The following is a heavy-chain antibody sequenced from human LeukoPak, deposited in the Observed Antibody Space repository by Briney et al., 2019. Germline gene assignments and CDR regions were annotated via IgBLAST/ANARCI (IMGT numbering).Heavy chain of an antibody. Sequence: GGSLRLSCASSGFTFSNDWMHWVRQAPGKGLVWVSRINTDGSTTTYADSVKGRFTISRDNAKNTLSLQMNSLRVEDTAVYYCARGRGGSYHYWGQGTLVTVSS. CDR2: INTDGSTT. J-gene: IGHJ4*02. CDR1: GFTFSNDW. D-gene: IGHD1-26*01. V-gene: IGHV3-74*01. CDR3: ARGRGGSYHY.